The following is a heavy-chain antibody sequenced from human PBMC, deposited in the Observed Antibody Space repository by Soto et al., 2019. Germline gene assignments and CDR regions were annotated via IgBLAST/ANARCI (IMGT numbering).Heavy chain of an antibody. CDR2: IIPIFGTA. J-gene: IGHJ4*02. Sequence: GASVKVSCKASGGTFSSYAISWVRQAPGQGLEWMGGIIPIFGTANYAQKFQGRVTITADESTSTAYMELSSLRSEGTAVYYCAREIGPYCYSSSGLMHRYWAQGNLVPVSS. V-gene: IGHV1-69*13. D-gene: IGHD3-22*01. CDR3: AREIGPYCYSSSGLMHRY. CDR1: GGTFSSYA.